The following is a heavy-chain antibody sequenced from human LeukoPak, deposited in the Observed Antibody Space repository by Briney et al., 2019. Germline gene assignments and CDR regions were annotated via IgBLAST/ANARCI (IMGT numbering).Heavy chain of an antibody. CDR2: INGSGGSR. CDR1: GFTFSSYA. Sequence: PAGSLRLSCAASGFTFSSYAMSWVRQAPGKGLEWVSAINGSGGSRYYADSVKGRFTIARDNSKNTLYLQMNSLRAEDTAVYYCAKVPTAWDDSSGYTDYWGQGTLVTVSS. J-gene: IGHJ4*02. D-gene: IGHD3-22*01. V-gene: IGHV3-23*01. CDR3: AKVPTAWDDSSGYTDY.